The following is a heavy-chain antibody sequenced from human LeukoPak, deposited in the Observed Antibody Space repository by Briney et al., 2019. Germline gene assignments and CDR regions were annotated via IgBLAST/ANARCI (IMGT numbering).Heavy chain of an antibody. CDR2: INPNSGGT. Sequence: ASVKVSCKASGYTFTGYYMHWVRQAPGQGLEWMGWINPNSGGTNYAQKFQGRVIMTRDTSISTAYMELSRLRSDDTAVYYCARVASTDGNSADYWGQGTLVTVSS. J-gene: IGHJ4*02. CDR3: ARVASTDGNSADY. V-gene: IGHV1-2*02. D-gene: IGHD4-23*01. CDR1: GYTFTGYY.